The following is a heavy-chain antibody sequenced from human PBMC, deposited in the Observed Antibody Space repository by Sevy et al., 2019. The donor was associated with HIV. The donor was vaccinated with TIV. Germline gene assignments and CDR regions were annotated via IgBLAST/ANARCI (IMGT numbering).Heavy chain of an antibody. V-gene: IGHV3-30*18. CDR2: ISHDGKNE. CDR1: GFSFSYYG. J-gene: IGHJ6*02. Sequence: GGSLRLSCISSGFSFSYYGIHWVRQAPGKGLDWVALISHDGKNEYYADSVKGRFTISRDNSKNTVYLEMNSLRNEDTAIYFCANAYSGSYSHSYLYALDVWGQGTTVTVSS. CDR3: ANAYSGSYSHSYLYALDV. D-gene: IGHD1-26*01.